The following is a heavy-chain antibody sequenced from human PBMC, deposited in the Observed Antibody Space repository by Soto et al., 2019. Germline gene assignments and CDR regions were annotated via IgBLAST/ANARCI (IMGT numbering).Heavy chain of an antibody. J-gene: IGHJ6*02. CDR3: AMVDVYVTPSPQDV. CDR1: GYTFTRYG. CDR2: INTYNGNT. D-gene: IGHD3-16*01. V-gene: IGHV1-18*01. Sequence: QVQLVQSGAEVKNPGASVKVSCKASGYTFTRYGIGWARQAPGQGLEWMGWINTYNGNTNYAQNVQGRFTLTTDTSKSTAYMELRSRRSNDTAIYYCAMVDVYVTPSPQDVWGQGTTVIVSS.